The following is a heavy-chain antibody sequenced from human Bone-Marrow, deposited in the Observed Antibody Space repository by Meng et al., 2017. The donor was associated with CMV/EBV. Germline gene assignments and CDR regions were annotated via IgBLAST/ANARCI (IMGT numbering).Heavy chain of an antibody. Sequence: SVQVSCKASGGTFSSYAISWVRQAPGQGLEWMGGIIPILGIANYAQKFQGRVTITADKSTSTAYMELSSLRSEDTAVYYCARVGRVVPAVPYYFDYWGQGTLVTVSS. CDR2: IIPILGIA. D-gene: IGHD2-2*01. CDR3: ARVGRVVPAVPYYFDY. V-gene: IGHV1-69*10. CDR1: GGTFSSYA. J-gene: IGHJ4*02.